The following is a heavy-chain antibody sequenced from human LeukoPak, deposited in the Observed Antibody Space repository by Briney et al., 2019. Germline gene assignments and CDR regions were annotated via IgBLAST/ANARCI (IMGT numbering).Heavy chain of an antibody. CDR2: ISAYNGNT. V-gene: IGHV1-18*01. CDR3: AREGAYCSSTSCHLHIWFDP. Sequence: GASVKVSCKASGYTFTSYGISWVRQAPGQGLEWMGWISAYNGNTNYAQKLQGRVTMTTDTSTSTAYMELRSLRSDDTAVYYCAREGAYCSSTSCHLHIWFDPWGQGTLVTVSS. J-gene: IGHJ5*02. CDR1: GYTFTSYG. D-gene: IGHD2-2*01.